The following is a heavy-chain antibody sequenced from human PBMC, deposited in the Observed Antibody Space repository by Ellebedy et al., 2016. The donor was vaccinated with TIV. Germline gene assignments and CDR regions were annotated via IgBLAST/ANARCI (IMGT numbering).Heavy chain of an antibody. CDR1: GGSISSSSYY. CDR2: IYYSGST. Sequence: MPSETLSLTCAVSGGSISSSSYYWGWIRQPPGKGLEWIGNIYYSGSTYYNPSLKSRVTISVDTSKNQFSLKLSSLIAADTAVYYCASLEMATNLDAFDIWGQGTKVTVSS. D-gene: IGHD5-24*01. CDR3: ASLEMATNLDAFDI. V-gene: IGHV4-39*01. J-gene: IGHJ3*02.